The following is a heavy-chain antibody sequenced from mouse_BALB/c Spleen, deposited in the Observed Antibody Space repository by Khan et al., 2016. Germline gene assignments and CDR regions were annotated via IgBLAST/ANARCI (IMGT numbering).Heavy chain of an antibody. J-gene: IGHJ4*01. Sequence: QMQLEESGPGLVAPSQSLSITCTVSGFSLIAYGVNWVRQPPGKSLEWLGMIWGDGTTDYNSALKSRLNITKDNSKSQVFLKMNSLQTDDTARYXCARDGWGYYAMDYWGQGTSVTVSS. V-gene: IGHV2-6-7*01. CDR3: ARDGWGYYAMDY. CDR2: IWGDGTT. D-gene: IGHD2-2*01. CDR1: GFSLIAYG.